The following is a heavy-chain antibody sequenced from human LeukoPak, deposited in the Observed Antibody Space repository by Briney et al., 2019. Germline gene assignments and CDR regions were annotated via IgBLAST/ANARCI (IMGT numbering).Heavy chain of an antibody. CDR2: IIPIFGTA. V-gene: IGHV1-69*05. J-gene: IGHJ5*02. CDR1: GGTFSSYA. Sequence: ASVTVSCKASGGTFSSYAISWVRQAPGQGLEWMGGIIPIFGTANYAQKFQGRVTITTDESTSTAFMELSSLRSEDTAVYYCARERGAIAARRRWWFDPWGQGTLVTVSS. CDR3: ARERGAIAARRRWWFDP. D-gene: IGHD6-6*01.